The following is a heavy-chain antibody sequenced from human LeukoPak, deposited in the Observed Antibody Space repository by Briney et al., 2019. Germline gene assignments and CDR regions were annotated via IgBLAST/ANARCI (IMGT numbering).Heavy chain of an antibody. D-gene: IGHD6-6*01. Sequence: SETLSLTCTVSGGSISSYYWSWIRQPPGKGLEWIGYIYYSGSTNYNPSLKSRVTISVDTSKNQFSLKLSSVTAADTAVYYCVRTARLGGYYYYYYMDVWGKGTTVTVSS. J-gene: IGHJ6*03. CDR1: GGSISSYY. CDR2: IYYSGST. V-gene: IGHV4-59*01. CDR3: VRTARLGGYYYYYYMDV.